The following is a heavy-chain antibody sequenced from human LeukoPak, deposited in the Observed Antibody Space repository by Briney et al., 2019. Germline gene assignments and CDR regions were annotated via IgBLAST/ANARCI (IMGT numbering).Heavy chain of an antibody. CDR1: GSTFSTYS. V-gene: IGHV3-30*04. CDR2: ISYDGSNK. CDR3: ARGRYGSYTPDFDF. Sequence: GKSLRLSCADSGSTFSTYSMHWVRQAPGKGLEWVAVISYDGSNKYYADSVRGRFTISRDNSKNTLYLQMNSLRDEDTAVYYCARGRYGSYTPDFDFWDQGTLVTVSS. J-gene: IGHJ4*02. D-gene: IGHD6-13*01.